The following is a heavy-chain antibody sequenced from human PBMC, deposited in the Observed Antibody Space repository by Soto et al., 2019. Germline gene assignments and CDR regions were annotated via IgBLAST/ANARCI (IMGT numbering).Heavy chain of an antibody. CDR1: GFSLRTTGVG. V-gene: IGHV2-5*02. CDR3: AHTWGLPFDY. J-gene: IGHJ4*02. D-gene: IGHD3-16*01. Sequence: QITLKESGPTLVKPTQTLTLTCTYSGFSLRTTGVGVGWIRQPPGKALEWLGIIYWDDDKRYSPSLKSRLTLPRDISKSQVVLTMTNMGPVDTATYFCAHTWGLPFDYWGPGNLVIVSS. CDR2: IYWDDDK.